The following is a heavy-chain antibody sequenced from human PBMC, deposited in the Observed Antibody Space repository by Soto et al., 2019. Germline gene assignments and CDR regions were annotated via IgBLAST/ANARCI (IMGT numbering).Heavy chain of an antibody. D-gene: IGHD2-2*01. Sequence: ASVKVSCKASGGTFSSYTISWVRQAPGQGLEWMGRIIPILGIANYAQKFQGRVTITADKSTSTAYMELSSLRSEDTAVYYCAREFLLGYCSSTSCYEVAFDIWGQGTMVTVSS. CDR2: IIPILGIA. V-gene: IGHV1-69*04. J-gene: IGHJ3*02. CDR1: GGTFSSYT. CDR3: AREFLLGYCSSTSCYEVAFDI.